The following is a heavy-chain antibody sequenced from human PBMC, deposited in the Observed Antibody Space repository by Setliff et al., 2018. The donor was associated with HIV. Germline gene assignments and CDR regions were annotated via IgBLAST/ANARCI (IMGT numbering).Heavy chain of an antibody. Sequence: PSETLSLTCTVSGGAMNNNYWSWIRQPAGKGLEWIGRIYIRGTNYNPSLKTRLTMSLDTSKNQFSLKLKSVTAADTAIYFCARGKGGLVGPAEFDYWGPGTLVTVSS. CDR1: GGAMNNNY. CDR2: IYIRGT. CDR3: ARGKGGLVGPAEFDY. V-gene: IGHV4-4*07. D-gene: IGHD1-26*01. J-gene: IGHJ4*02.